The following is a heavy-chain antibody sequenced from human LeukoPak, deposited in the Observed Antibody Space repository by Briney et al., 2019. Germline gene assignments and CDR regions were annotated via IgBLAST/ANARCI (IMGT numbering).Heavy chain of an antibody. V-gene: IGHV3-15*01. CDR1: GFTFSNAW. CDR2: IKSKTDGGTT. D-gene: IGHD1-26*01. Sequence: GGSLRLSCAASGFTFSNAWMSWVRQAPGKGLEWVGRIKSKTDGGTTDYAAPVKGRFTISRDDSKNTLYLQMNSLKTEDTAVYYCTTSTGEWELLGERYYFDYWGQGTLVTVSS. CDR3: TTSTGEWELLGERYYFDY. J-gene: IGHJ4*02.